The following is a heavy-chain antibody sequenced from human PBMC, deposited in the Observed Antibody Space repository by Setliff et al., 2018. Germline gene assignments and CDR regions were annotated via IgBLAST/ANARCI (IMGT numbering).Heavy chain of an antibody. CDR1: GGSFSGYY. CDR2: IYDNGNT. CDR3: ARGIVAGTGAPGY. D-gene: IGHD6-19*01. Sequence: PLETLSLTCAVYGGSFSGYYWSWIRQPPGKGLEWIGYIYDNGNTNYNPSLKSRVTISVDTSKKQFSLKLSSVTAADTAVYYCARGIVAGTGAPGYWGQGTLVTVSS. V-gene: IGHV4-59*01. J-gene: IGHJ4*02.